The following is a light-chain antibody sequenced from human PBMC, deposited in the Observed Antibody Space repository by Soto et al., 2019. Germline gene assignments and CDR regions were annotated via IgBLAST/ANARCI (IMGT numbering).Light chain of an antibody. Sequence: EIVLTQSPATLSLSPGERATLSCRASQSVSGTYVAWYQQKPGQAPRLLIYGASSRPTGIPDRFSGSGSGTEFTLTISSLEPEDFAVYYCQQRSDWPRTFGQGTKVDIK. CDR2: GAS. CDR1: QSVSGTY. J-gene: IGKJ1*01. CDR3: QQRSDWPRT. V-gene: IGKV3D-20*02.